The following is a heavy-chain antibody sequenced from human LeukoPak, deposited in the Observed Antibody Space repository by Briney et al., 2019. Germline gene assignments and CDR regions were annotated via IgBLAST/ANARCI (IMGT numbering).Heavy chain of an antibody. CDR2: ISGSGGST. Sequence: GGSLRLSCAASGFTFSSYGMHWVRQAPGKGLEWVSAISGSGGSTYYADSVKGRFTISRDNSKNTLYLQMNSLRAEDTAVYYCAKVEMATIPPDYWGQGTLVTVSS. D-gene: IGHD5-12*01. J-gene: IGHJ4*02. V-gene: IGHV3-23*01. CDR3: AKVEMATIPPDY. CDR1: GFTFSSYG.